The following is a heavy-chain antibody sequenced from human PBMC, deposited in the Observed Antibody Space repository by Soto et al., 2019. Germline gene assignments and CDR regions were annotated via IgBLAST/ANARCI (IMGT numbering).Heavy chain of an antibody. CDR3: ARAPGYQRENYFDY. CDR2: INSDGSST. CDR1: GFTFSSYW. Sequence: GGSLRLSCAASGFTFSSYWMHWVRQAPGKGLVWVSRINSDGSSTSYADSVKGRFTISRDNAKNTLYLQMNSLRAEDTAVYYCARAPGYQRENYFDYWGQGTRVTVSS. J-gene: IGHJ4*02. D-gene: IGHD2-2*01. V-gene: IGHV3-74*01.